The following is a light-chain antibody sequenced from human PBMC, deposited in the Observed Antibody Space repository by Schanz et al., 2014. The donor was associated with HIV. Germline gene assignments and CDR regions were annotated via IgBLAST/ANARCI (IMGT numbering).Light chain of an antibody. Sequence: QSVLTQPPSVSAAPGQKVIISCSGDTFNIGNNYVSWYQQLPSTAPKALIYENDRRTSGISDRFSASKSGTSATLAIAGLQTGDEADYYCGTWDSSLSGVVFGGGTKLTVL. CDR1: TFNIGNNY. CDR2: END. J-gene: IGLJ3*02. CDR3: GTWDSSLSGVV. V-gene: IGLV1-51*01.